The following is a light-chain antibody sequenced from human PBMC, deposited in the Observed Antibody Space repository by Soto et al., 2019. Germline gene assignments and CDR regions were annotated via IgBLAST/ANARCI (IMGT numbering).Light chain of an antibody. Sequence: QSVLTQPASVSGSPGQSITISCTGTSSDIGFYNYVSWYQQYPGKAPHLLIYGVTNRPSGVSYRFSGSKSGSTASLTISVLRDEDEAYYYCSSYSTRFFYVFGTGTKLTVL. V-gene: IGLV2-14*03. CDR1: SSDIGFYNY. CDR2: GVT. J-gene: IGLJ1*01. CDR3: SSYSTRFFYV.